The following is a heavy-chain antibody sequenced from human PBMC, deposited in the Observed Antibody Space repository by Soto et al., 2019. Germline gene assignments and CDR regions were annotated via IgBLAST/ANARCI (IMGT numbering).Heavy chain of an antibody. CDR1: GGSISSSSYY. CDR2: IYDSGYT. V-gene: IGHV4-39*01. Sequence: QLQLQESGPGLVKPSETLSLTCTVSGGSISSSSYYWGWIRQPPGKGLEWIGSIYDSGYTYYNPSLKSRVPITVDTSKNQFSLTRSSVTAADTAVYYCARHNGPLPVGDYYDMDVWGQGTTVTVSS. CDR3: ARHNGPLPVGDYYDMDV. J-gene: IGHJ6*02.